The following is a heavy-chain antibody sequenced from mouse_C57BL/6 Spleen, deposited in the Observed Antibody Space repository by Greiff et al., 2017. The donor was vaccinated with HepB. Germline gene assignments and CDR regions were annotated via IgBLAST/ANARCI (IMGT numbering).Heavy chain of an antibody. D-gene: IGHD2-3*01. J-gene: IGHJ4*01. CDR1: GYSFTDYN. CDR2: INPNYGTT. V-gene: IGHV1-39*01. Sequence: LVESGPELVKPGASVKISCKASGYSFTDYNMNWVKQSNGKSLEWIGVINPNYGTTSYNQKFKGKATLTVDQSSSTAYMQLNSLTSEDSAVYYCARSGDGYPYYAMDYWGQGTSVTVSS. CDR3: ARSGDGYPYYAMDY.